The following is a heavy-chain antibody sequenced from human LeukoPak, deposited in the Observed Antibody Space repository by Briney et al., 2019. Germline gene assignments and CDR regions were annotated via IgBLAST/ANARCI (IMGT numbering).Heavy chain of an antibody. J-gene: IGHJ4*02. CDR2: IWYDGSNK. D-gene: IGHD3-10*01. CDR1: GFTFSSYG. CDR3: ARDPLGGLSNPNFDY. Sequence: PGGSLRLSCAASGFTFSSYGMHWVRQAPGKGLEWEAVIWYDGSNKYYADSVKGRFTISRDNSKNTLYLQMNSLRAEDTAVYYCARDPLGGLSNPNFDYWGQGTLVTVSS. V-gene: IGHV3-33*01.